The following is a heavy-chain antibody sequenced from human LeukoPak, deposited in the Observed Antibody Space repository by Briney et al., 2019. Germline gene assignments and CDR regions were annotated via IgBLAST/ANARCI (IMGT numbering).Heavy chain of an antibody. CDR2: MNPNSGNT. J-gene: IGHJ5*02. V-gene: IGHV1-8*01. CDR1: GYTFTSYD. Sequence: ASVKVSCKASGYTFTSYDIHWVRQATGQGLEWMGWMNPNSGNTGYAQKFQGRVTMTRNTSISTAYMELSSLRSEDTAVYYCARGDYDFWSGYYSNWFDPWGQGTLVTVSS. CDR3: ARGDYDFWSGYYSNWFDP. D-gene: IGHD3-3*01.